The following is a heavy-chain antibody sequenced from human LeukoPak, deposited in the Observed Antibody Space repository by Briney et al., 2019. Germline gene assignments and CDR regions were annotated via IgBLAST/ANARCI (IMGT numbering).Heavy chain of an antibody. Sequence: SETLSLTCTVSGDSISSNNYYWGWIRQPPGKGLEWIGTIYYSGSTLYNPSLKSRVTISVDTSKNQFSLKLSSVTAADTAVYYCARVPLSTNGVFEGVDIWGQGTLVTVSS. D-gene: IGHD2-8*01. CDR3: ARVPLSTNGVFEGVDI. V-gene: IGHV4-39*07. CDR1: GDSISSNNYY. CDR2: IYYSGST. J-gene: IGHJ4*02.